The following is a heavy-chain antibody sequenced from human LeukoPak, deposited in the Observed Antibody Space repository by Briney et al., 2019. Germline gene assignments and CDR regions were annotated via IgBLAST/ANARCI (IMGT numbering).Heavy chain of an antibody. J-gene: IGHJ4*02. CDR2: IHHSGSI. Sequence: PSETLSLTCTVSGYSISSGSYWGWIRPPPGKGLEWIGSIHHSGSIYNNPSLKSRVTISVDTSKNQFSLKLSSVTAADTAVYYCARAFGVVIYFDYWGQGTLVTVSS. CDR1: GYSISSGSY. D-gene: IGHD3-3*01. CDR3: ARAFGVVIYFDY. V-gene: IGHV4-38-2*02.